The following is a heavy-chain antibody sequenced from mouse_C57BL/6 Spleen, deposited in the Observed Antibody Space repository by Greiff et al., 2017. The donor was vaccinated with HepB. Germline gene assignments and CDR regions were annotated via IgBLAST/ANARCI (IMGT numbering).Heavy chain of an antibody. J-gene: IGHJ2*01. Sequence: EVQLKESGPELVKPGDSVKISCKASGYSFTGYFMNWVMQSHGKSLEWIGRINPYNGDTFYNQKFKGKATLTVDKSSSTAHMELRSLTSEDSAVYYCGRGIYDGYYVYYFDYWGQGTTLTVSS. CDR2: INPYNGDT. V-gene: IGHV1-20*01. D-gene: IGHD2-3*01. CDR1: GYSFTGYF. CDR3: GRGIYDGYYVYYFDY.